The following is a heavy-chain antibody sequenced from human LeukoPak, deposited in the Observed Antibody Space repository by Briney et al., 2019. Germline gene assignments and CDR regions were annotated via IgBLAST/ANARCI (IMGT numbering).Heavy chain of an antibody. D-gene: IGHD4-11*01. CDR1: GFTFSTYR. V-gene: IGHV3-7*01. Sequence: GGSLRLSCAASGFTFSTYRMSWVRQTPGKGLEWVANIKQDGSEKHYVDSVKGRFTISRDNAKNSLYLQMSSLRAEDTAVYYCTRVEETATTAAIIRKYSYYYYYMDVWGKGNTVTVSS. CDR3: TRVEETATTAAIIRKYSYYYYYMDV. CDR2: IKQDGSEK. J-gene: IGHJ6*03.